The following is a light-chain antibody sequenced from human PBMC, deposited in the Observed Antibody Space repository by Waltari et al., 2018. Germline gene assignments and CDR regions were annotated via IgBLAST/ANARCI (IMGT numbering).Light chain of an antibody. J-gene: IGLJ2*01. CDR1: SLRRFY. Sequence: VRITCQGDSLRRFYASWYQQRPGQAPILVLYGQNNRPSGIPDRFSGSTSGNTASLTINRAQAEDEGDYFCHSRDTTSTRLFGGGTRVTV. CDR2: GQN. V-gene: IGLV3-19*01. CDR3: HSRDTTSTRL.